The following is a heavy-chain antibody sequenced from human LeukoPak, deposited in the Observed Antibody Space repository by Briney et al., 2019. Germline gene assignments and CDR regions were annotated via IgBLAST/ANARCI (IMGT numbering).Heavy chain of an antibody. CDR3: ARGVRGGDWLDY. CDR1: GVTFSSYW. D-gene: IGHD2-21*02. J-gene: IGHJ4*02. CDR2: SNSDGSST. Sequence: GGSLRLSCATSGVTFSSYWMHWVRQASGKGLVWVSRSNSDGSSTRYADSVKGRFTISRDNAKNTLYLQMNSLRAEDTAVYYCARGVRGGDWLDYWGQGTLVTVSS. V-gene: IGHV3-74*01.